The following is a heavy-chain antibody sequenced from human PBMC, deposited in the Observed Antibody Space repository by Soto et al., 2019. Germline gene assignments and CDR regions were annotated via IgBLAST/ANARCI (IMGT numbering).Heavy chain of an antibody. J-gene: IGHJ4*02. V-gene: IGHV6-1*01. CDR2: TYYKSKWYN. Sequence: SQTLSLTCAISGDSVSSKSATWNWIRQSPSRGLEWLGRTYYKSKWYNDYEVSVESRITINPDTSKNQFSLQLNSVTPEDAAVYYCTRGWGITVAGQGLDYWGQGTMVTVSS. CDR1: GDSVSSKSAT. D-gene: IGHD6-19*01. CDR3: TRGWGITVAGQGLDY.